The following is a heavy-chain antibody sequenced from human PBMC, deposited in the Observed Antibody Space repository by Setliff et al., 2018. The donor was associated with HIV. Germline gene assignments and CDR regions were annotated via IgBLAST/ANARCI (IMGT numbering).Heavy chain of an antibody. Sequence: SETLSLTCAVSGYSISSGCYWGWIRQPPGKGLEWIGSVYNSGITFKNPSLKSRVSISVDRSGNQFSLRLTSVTAADTAVYYCATCRHRPSNWFDPWGQGTVVTVSS. CDR1: GYSISSGCY. J-gene: IGHJ5*02. CDR3: ATCRHRPSNWFDP. V-gene: IGHV4-38-2*01. CDR2: VYNSGIT.